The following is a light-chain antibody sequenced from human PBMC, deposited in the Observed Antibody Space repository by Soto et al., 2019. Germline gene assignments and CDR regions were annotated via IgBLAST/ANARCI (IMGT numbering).Light chain of an antibody. CDR1: QTISSW. Sequence: DIQMNQAPSTLSGSIGDGVTITCRASQTISSWLAWYQQKPGKAPKLLIYKASTLKSGVPSRFSGSGSGTEFTLTINSLQPDDFATYYCQQYHIYSGTFGQGPKVDIK. V-gene: IGKV1-5*03. CDR3: QQYHIYSGT. CDR2: KAS. J-gene: IGKJ1*01.